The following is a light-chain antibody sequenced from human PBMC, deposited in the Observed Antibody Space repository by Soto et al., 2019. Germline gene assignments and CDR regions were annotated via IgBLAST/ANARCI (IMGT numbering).Light chain of an antibody. CDR1: QSVSSSY. V-gene: IGKV3-20*01. J-gene: IGKJ2*01. CDR2: GTS. Sequence: EIVLTQSPGTLSLSPGERATLSCRANQSVSSSYLAWYQQKPGQAPRLLIYGTSSRATGIPDKFSGSGSGTDFTLTINRLEPEDSAVYYCQRYGSSLYTFGQGTKLEIK. CDR3: QRYGSSLYT.